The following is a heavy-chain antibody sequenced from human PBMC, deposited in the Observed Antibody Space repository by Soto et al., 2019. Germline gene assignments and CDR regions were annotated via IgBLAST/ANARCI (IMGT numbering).Heavy chain of an antibody. CDR2: ISFSSGTI. CDR3: ARDNGIAGSFDP. Sequence: PGGSPRLSCAASGFTFSTYSMNWVRQAPGKGLEWIAYISFSSGTIFYADSVKGRFTISRDNAKNSLYLQMNSLRDEDTSVYYCARDNGIAGSFDPWGQGTLVTVSS. CDR1: GFTFSTYS. D-gene: IGHD6-13*01. V-gene: IGHV3-48*02. J-gene: IGHJ5*02.